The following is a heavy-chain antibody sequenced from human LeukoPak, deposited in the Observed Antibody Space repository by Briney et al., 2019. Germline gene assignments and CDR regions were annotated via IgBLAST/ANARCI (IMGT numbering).Heavy chain of an antibody. CDR2: IYSDNT. CDR1: GFTVSSNS. D-gene: IGHD3-3*01. V-gene: IGHV3-53*01. CDR3: ARDGRNYDFWSGYLYYYYYMDV. J-gene: IGHJ6*03. Sequence: GGSLRLSCTVSGFTVSSNSMSWVRQAPGKGLEWVSFIYSDNTHYSDSVKGRFTISRDNAKNSLYLQMNSLRAEDTAVYYCARDGRNYDFWSGYLYYYYYMDVWGKGTTVTVSS.